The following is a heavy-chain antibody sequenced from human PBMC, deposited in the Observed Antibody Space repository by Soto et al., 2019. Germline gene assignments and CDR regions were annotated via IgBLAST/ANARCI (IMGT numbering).Heavy chain of an antibody. CDR3: ARDSSPNDYGDYGAGYYYGMDV. Sequence: SETLSLTCTVSGGSISSGDYYWSWIRQPPGKGLEWIGYIYYSGSTYYNPSLKSRVTISVDTSKNQFSLKLSTVTAADTAVYYCARDSSPNDYGDYGAGYYYGMDVWGQGTTVTVSS. CDR1: GGSISSGDYY. V-gene: IGHV4-30-4*01. D-gene: IGHD4-17*01. J-gene: IGHJ6*02. CDR2: IYYSGST.